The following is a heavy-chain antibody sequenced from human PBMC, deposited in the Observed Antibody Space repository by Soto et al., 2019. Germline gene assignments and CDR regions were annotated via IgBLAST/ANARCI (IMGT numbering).Heavy chain of an antibody. CDR3: AGGKWLGDYLDY. CDR2: ISAYNGDT. J-gene: IGHJ4*02. CDR1: GYTFMRSG. Sequence: QVQLVQSGAEVKKPGASVKVSCKTSGYTFMRSGINWVREAPGQGLEWMGWISAYNGDTSYAQKFQGGVIMTADTATSTAYMEVRSLTSEDTAVYYCAGGKWLGDYLDYWGQGTLVTVSS. V-gene: IGHV1-18*01. D-gene: IGHD6-19*01.